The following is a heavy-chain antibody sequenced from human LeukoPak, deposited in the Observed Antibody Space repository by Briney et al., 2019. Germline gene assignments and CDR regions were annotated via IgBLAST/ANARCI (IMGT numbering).Heavy chain of an antibody. J-gene: IGHJ5*02. CDR2: INPNSGGT. D-gene: IGHD2-21*01. CDR3: SRADRLDGGAYLIGP. V-gene: IGHV1-2*02. Sequence: ASVKDSCNTCGYNFTDYYMHWGRQDPGQGLEWMGWINPNSGGTNTAQTFQGRVTITRDTTTTTVSIEVSWLTSDSTPIYYYSRADRLDGGAYLIGPWGQGTLVTVSS. CDR1: GYNFTDYY.